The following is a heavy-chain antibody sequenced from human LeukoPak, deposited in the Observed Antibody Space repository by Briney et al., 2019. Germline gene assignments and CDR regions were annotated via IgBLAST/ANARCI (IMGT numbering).Heavy chain of an antibody. J-gene: IGHJ4*02. CDR2: INHSGST. CDR3: ARVRVAAAGSGLCDY. V-gene: IGHV4-34*01. D-gene: IGHD6-13*01. Sequence: PSETLSLTCAVYGGSFSGYYWSWIRQPPGEGLEWIGEINHSGSTNYNPSLKSRVTISVDTSKNQFSLKLSSVTAADTAVYYCARVRVAAAGSGLCDYWGQGTLVTVSS. CDR1: GGSFSGYY.